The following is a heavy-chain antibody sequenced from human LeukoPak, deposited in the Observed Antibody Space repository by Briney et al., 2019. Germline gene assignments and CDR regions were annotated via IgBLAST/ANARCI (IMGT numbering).Heavy chain of an antibody. V-gene: IGHV4-4*07. D-gene: IGHD3-22*01. CDR3: ASETYYYDSSGSSPFDY. Sequence: SETLSLTCTVSGGSTSSVYSSWSRPPAQEGRWWIGRIYTSGSTNYNPSLKRRVALSVHTSRKHYSLKLSSVTDPDTAVYYCASETYYYDSSGSSPFDYWGQGTLVTVSS. CDR2: IYTSGST. CDR1: GGSTSSVY. J-gene: IGHJ4*02.